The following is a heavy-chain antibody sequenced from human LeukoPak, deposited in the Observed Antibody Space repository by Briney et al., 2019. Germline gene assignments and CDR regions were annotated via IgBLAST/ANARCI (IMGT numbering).Heavy chain of an antibody. J-gene: IGHJ4*02. D-gene: IGHD3-16*02. Sequence: SETLSLTCAVYGGSFSGYYWSWIRQPPGKGLEWIGEINHSGGTNYNPSLKSRVTISVDTSKNQFSLKLSSVTAADTAVYYCARGRFMITFGGVIAHTTALFDYWGQGTLVTVSS. CDR1: GGSFSGYY. CDR2: INHSGGT. V-gene: IGHV4-34*01. CDR3: ARGRFMITFGGVIAHTTALFDY.